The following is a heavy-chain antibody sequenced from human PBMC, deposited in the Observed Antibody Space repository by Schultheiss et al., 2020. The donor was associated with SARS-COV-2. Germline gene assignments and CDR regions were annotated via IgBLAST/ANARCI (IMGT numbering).Heavy chain of an antibody. CDR1: GFTFSSYG. J-gene: IGHJ6*03. V-gene: IGHV3-30*03. D-gene: IGHD6-6*01. CDR2: ISYDGSNK. CDR3: ARDLSYSSSPYYYYYMDV. Sequence: GESLKISCAASGFTFSSYGMHWVRQAPGKGLEWVAVISYDGSNKYYADSVKGRFTISRDNSKNTLYLQMNSLRAEDTAVYYCARDLSYSSSPYYYYYMDVWGKGTTVTVSS.